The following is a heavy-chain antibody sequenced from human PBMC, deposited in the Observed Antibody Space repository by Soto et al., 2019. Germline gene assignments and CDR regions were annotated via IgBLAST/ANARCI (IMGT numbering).Heavy chain of an antibody. Sequence: LETLSLTCTVSGGSISSYYWSWIRQPPGKGLEWIGYIYYSGSTNYNPSLKSRVTISVDTSKNQFSLKLSSVTAADTAVYYCARRGYSYGSFFDYWGQGTLVTVSS. D-gene: IGHD5-18*01. J-gene: IGHJ4*02. V-gene: IGHV4-59*01. CDR1: GGSISSYY. CDR3: ARRGYSYGSFFDY. CDR2: IYYSGST.